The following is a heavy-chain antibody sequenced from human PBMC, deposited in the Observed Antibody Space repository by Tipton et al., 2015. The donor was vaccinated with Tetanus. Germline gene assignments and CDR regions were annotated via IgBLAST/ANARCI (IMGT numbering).Heavy chain of an antibody. CDR2: ISPYNGNT. D-gene: IGHD4-11*01. Sequence: QLVQSGDEVKKPGASVKVSCKASGYTFTRYGIAWVRQAPGQGLEWVGWISPYNGNTNYGQKFQGRVTMTTETSTSTAYMELRSLRSDDTAVYFCARDYSIPYYLDNWGQGTRVIVSS. CDR1: GYTFTRYG. V-gene: IGHV1-18*01. CDR3: ARDYSIPYYLDN. J-gene: IGHJ4*02.